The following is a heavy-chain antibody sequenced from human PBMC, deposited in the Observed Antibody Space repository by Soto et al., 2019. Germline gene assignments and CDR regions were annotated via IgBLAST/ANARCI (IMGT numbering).Heavy chain of an antibody. Sequence: EVQLVESGGGLVKPGGSLRLSFAASGFTFSNAWMSWVRQAPGKGLEWVGRIKSKTDGGTTDYAAPVKGRFTISRDDSKNTLYLQMNSLKTEDTAVYYCTTDGRSSWTRDYWGQGTLVTVSS. V-gene: IGHV3-15*01. CDR1: GFTFSNAW. J-gene: IGHJ4*02. CDR3: TTDGRSSWTRDY. CDR2: IKSKTDGGTT. D-gene: IGHD6-13*01.